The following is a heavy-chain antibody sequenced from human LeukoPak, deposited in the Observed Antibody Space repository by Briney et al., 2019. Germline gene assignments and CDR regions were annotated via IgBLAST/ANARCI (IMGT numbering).Heavy chain of an antibody. CDR3: ASFIRGVTQSSYDS. CDR2: IKEDGSGK. D-gene: IGHD3-10*01. J-gene: IGHJ4*02. CDR1: GFTFIRYW. Sequence: PGGSLRLSCAASGFTFIRYWMCWVREAPGRGVEWGANIKEDGSGKYNVDSVRERFTISRDNAKNSLYLQMNSLRAEDTAVYYCASFIRGVTQSSYDSWGQGTLVTVSS. V-gene: IGHV3-7*01.